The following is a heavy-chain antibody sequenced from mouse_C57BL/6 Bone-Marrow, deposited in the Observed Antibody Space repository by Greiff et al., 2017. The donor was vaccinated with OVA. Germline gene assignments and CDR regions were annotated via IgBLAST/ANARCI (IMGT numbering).Heavy chain of an antibody. J-gene: IGHJ4*01. CDR3: ARPHDGMDY. CDR2: ISNGGGST. Sequence: EVHLVESGGGLVQPGGSLKLSCAASGFTFSDYYMYWVCQTPEKRLEWVAYISNGGGSTYYPDTVKGRFTISRDNAKNTLYLQMSRLKSEDTAMYYCARPHDGMDYWGQGTSVTVSS. CDR1: GFTFSDYY. D-gene: IGHD2-3*01. V-gene: IGHV5-12*01.